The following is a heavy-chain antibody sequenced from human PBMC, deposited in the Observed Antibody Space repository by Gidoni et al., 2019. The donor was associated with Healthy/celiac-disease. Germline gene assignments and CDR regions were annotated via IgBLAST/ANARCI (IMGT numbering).Heavy chain of an antibody. CDR1: GYTFTGHY. V-gene: IGHV1-2*02. Sequence: VQLVQSGAEVKKPGASVQVSCKASGYTFTGHYLHRWRQAPGQGLEWMGWINPNSGGTNYAQKFQGRVTMTRDTSISTAYMELSRLRSDDTAVYYCARGVLWFGELFPHYYYYGMDVWGQGTTVTVSS. J-gene: IGHJ6*02. CDR2: INPNSGGT. D-gene: IGHD3-10*01. CDR3: ARGVLWFGELFPHYYYYGMDV.